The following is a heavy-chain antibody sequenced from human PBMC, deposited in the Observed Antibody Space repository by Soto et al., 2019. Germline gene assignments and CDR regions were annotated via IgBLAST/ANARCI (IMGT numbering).Heavy chain of an antibody. Sequence: PGGSLRLSCAASGFTFSSYGMHWVRQAPGKGLEWVAVIWYDGSNKYYADSVKGRFTISRDNSKNTLYLQMNSLRAEDTAVYYCARDLVRLRNYYYYMDVWGKGTTVTVSS. J-gene: IGHJ6*03. CDR2: IWYDGSNK. D-gene: IGHD5-12*01. CDR1: GFTFSSYG. CDR3: ARDLVRLRNYYYYMDV. V-gene: IGHV3-33*01.